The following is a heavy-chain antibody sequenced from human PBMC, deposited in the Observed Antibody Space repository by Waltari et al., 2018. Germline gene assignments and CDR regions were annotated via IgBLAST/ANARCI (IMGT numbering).Heavy chain of an antibody. J-gene: IGHJ5*02. V-gene: IGHV1-69-2*01. CDR1: GYTFTDYH. CDR2: VDPEDGET. Sequence: EVQLVQSGAEVKKPGATVKISCKASGYTFTDYHLHWVPQAPGKGLEWMGRVDPEDGETIYAEKFQGRVTITADTSTDTAYMELSSLRSEDTAVYYCAISAGPIITGTTLYNWFDPWGQGTLVTVSS. CDR3: AISAGPIITGTTLYNWFDP. D-gene: IGHD1-20*01.